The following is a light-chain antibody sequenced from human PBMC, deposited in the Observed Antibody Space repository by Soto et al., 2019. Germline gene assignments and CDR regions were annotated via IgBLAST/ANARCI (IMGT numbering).Light chain of an antibody. CDR1: QSISSNY. CDR3: QQYGGSPRT. J-gene: IGKJ1*01. V-gene: IGKV3-20*01. Sequence: EIVLTQSPGTLSLSPGERATLSCRASQSISSNYLAWYQQTPGQAPRLLIYDASSRAAGIPDRFSGSWSGTDFTLTISRLEPEDFGVYYCQQYGGSPRTFGQGTKVEIK. CDR2: DAS.